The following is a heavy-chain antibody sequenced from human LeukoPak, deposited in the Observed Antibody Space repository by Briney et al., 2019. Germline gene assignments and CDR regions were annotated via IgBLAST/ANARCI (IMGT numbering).Heavy chain of an antibody. CDR3: TTGLFEWDQPPDY. J-gene: IGHJ4*02. CDR2: IKSETDGGRI. D-gene: IGHD1-26*01. Sequence: PGGSLRLSCVASGVTVTNAWMTWVRQAPGKGLERVGRIKSETDGGRIDYAAPVKDRFIISRDDSKNTVELQMNSLRIEDTAVYYCTTGLFEWDQPPDYWGQGTLVTVSS. V-gene: IGHV3-15*01. CDR1: GVTVTNAW.